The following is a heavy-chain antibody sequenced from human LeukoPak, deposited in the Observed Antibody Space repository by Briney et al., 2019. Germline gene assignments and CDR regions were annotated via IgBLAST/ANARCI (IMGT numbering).Heavy chain of an antibody. CDR3: ARAPWWRADDYVYWFDP. CDR1: GYTFTNFG. Sequence: ASVKVSCKASGYTFTNFGISRVRHAPGQGVEWMEWINAYNGNTNYAQKLQGRVTMTTDTSTSTAYMELRSLRSDDTAVYYCARAPWWRADDYVYWFDPWGQGTLVTVSS. CDR2: INAYNGNT. J-gene: IGHJ5*02. V-gene: IGHV1-18*01. D-gene: IGHD3-16*01.